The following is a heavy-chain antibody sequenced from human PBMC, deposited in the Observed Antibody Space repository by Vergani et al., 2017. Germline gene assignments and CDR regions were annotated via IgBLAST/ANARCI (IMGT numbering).Heavy chain of an antibody. V-gene: IGHV4-34*01. CDR3: ALAAGTGGNAFDI. CDR2: INHSGST. Sequence: QVQLQQWGAGLLKPSETLSLTCAVYGGSFRGYYWSWIRQPPGKGLEWIGEINHSGSTNYNPSLKSRVTISADKSISTAYLQWSSLKASDTAMYYCALAAGTGGNAFDIWGQGTMVTVSS. CDR1: GGSFRGYY. D-gene: IGHD6-13*01. J-gene: IGHJ3*02.